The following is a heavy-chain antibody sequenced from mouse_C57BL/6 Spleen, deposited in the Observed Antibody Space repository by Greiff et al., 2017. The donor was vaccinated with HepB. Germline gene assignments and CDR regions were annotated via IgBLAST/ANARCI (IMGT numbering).Heavy chain of an antibody. CDR3: ARNKDGSSYWYFDV. CDR2: IWTGGGT. V-gene: IGHV2-9-1*01. J-gene: IGHJ1*03. CDR1: GFSLTSYA. Sequence: VQRVESGPGLVAPSQSLSITCTVSGFSLTSYAISWVRQPPGKGLEWLGVIWTGGGTNYTSALKSRLSISKDNSKSQVFLKMNSLQTDDTARYYCARNKDGSSYWYFDVWGTGTTVTVSS. D-gene: IGHD1-1*01.